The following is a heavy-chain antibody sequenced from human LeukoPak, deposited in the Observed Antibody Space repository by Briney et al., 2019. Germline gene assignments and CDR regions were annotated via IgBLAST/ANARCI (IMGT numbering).Heavy chain of an antibody. CDR2: ISSSSSYI. Sequence: PGGSLRLSCAASGFTISSYSMNWVRQAPGKGLEWVSSISSSSSYIYYADSVKGRFTISRDNAKNSLYLQMNSLRAEDTAVYYCARRGYSSGSQFDYWGQGTLVTVSS. J-gene: IGHJ4*02. CDR1: GFTISSYS. CDR3: ARRGYSSGSQFDY. D-gene: IGHD6-19*01. V-gene: IGHV3-21*01.